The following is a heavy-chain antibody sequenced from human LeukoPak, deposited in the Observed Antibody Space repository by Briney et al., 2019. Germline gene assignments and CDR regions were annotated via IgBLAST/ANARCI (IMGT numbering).Heavy chain of an antibody. CDR2: IRYDGSNK. D-gene: IGHD3-10*01. V-gene: IGHV3-30*02. J-gene: IGHJ4*02. CDR1: GFSFSRFG. Sequence: GGSLRLSCAASGFSFSRFGMHWVRQAPGKGLEWVALIRYDGSNKYYGDSVRGRFTISRDNSKNTLYLQMNSLRADDTAVYFCANLWFGESCDFWGQGTLVTVSS. CDR3: ANLWFGESCDF.